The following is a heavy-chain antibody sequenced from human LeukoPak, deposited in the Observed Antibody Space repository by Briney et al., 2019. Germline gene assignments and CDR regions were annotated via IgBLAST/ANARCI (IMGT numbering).Heavy chain of an antibody. J-gene: IGHJ4*02. CDR1: GYSFTSYW. CDR3: ARLGAYCSSTSCYYFDY. V-gene: IGHV5-51*01. Sequence: GESLKISCKGSGYSFTSYWIGWVCQMPGKGLEWMGIIYPGDSDTRYSPSFQGQVTISADKSISTAYLQWSSLKASDTAMYYCARLGAYCSSTSCYYFDYWGQGTLVTVSS. D-gene: IGHD2-2*01. CDR2: IYPGDSDT.